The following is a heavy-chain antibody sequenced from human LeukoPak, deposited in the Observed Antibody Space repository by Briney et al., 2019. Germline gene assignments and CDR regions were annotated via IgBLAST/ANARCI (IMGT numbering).Heavy chain of an antibody. CDR3: ARGELREFDY. J-gene: IGHJ4*02. CDR2: IYYSGST. CDR1: GGSISSYY. D-gene: IGHD1-7*01. V-gene: IGHV4-59*01. Sequence: SETLSLTCTVSGGSISSYYWSWIRQPPGKGLEWIGYIYYSGSTNYNPSLKSRVTISVDTSKNQFSLRLSSVTAADTAVYYCARGELREFDYWGQGTLVTVSS.